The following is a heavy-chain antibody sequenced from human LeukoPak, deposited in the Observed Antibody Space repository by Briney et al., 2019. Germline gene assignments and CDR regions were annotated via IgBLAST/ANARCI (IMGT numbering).Heavy chain of an antibody. V-gene: IGHV3-43*01. CDR2: AGWAGGTT. J-gene: IGHJ4*02. CDR3: AKELDTMFFDY. D-gene: IGHD3-10*02. CDR1: GFNFDRYT. Sequence: GGSLRLSCATSGFNFDRYTIHWVRQAPGKGLEWVSLAGWAGGTTFYSDSVRGRFTISRDSGRKSVYLQMNSLTADDTAFYFCAKELDTMFFDYWGQGALVTVSS.